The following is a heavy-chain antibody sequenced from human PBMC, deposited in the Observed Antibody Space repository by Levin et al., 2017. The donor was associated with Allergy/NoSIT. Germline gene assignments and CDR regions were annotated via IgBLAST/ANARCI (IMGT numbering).Heavy chain of an antibody. CDR3: ARGRHYYDSSGYYYLDY. J-gene: IGHJ4*02. CDR2: ISYDGSNK. D-gene: IGHD3-22*01. V-gene: IGHV3-30*04. CDR1: GFTFSSYA. Sequence: GGSLRLSCAASGFTFSSYAMHWVRQAPGKGLEWVAVISYDGSNKYYADSVKGRFTISRDNSKNTLYLQMNSLRAEDTAVYYCARGRHYYDSSGYYYLDYWGQGTLVTVSS.